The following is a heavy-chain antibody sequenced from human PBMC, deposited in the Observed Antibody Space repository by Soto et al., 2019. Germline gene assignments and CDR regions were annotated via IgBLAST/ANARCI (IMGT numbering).Heavy chain of an antibody. CDR3: AGEPGMAAAENAFDI. CDR1: GGSISSSNW. Sequence: QVQLQESGPGLVKPSGTLSLTCAVSGGSISSSNWWSWVRQPPGTRLEWLGEIYHRGSTNYNPSLKSRVAVSVDKSKNQFPLKLSSVTAADTAVYYCAGEPGMAAAENAFDICGQGTMVTVSS. V-gene: IGHV4-4*02. D-gene: IGHD6-13*01. CDR2: IYHRGST. J-gene: IGHJ3*02.